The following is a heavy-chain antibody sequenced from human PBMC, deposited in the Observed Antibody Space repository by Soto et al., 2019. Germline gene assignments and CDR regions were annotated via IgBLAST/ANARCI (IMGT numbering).Heavy chain of an antibody. Sequence: QVQLVQSGAEVKKPGSSVKVSCKASEGTFNRYAISWLRQAPGQGPEWMGGITPMFGIGNYAQKFQGRVTITADESTTTVHMELRRLTCEDTAVYYCAQTLGSAVAGPGRFDLWGRGTRVIVSS. D-gene: IGHD6-19*01. J-gene: IGHJ2*01. CDR2: ITPMFGIG. V-gene: IGHV1-69*12. CDR3: AQTLGSAVAGPGRFDL. CDR1: EGTFNRYA.